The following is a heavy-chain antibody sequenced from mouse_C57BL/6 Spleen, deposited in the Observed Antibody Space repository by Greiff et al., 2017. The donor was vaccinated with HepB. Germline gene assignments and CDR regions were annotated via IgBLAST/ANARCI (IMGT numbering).Heavy chain of an antibody. CDR3: ARDRGNYYAMDY. Sequence: QVQLQQPGAELVRPGSSVKLSCKASGYTFTSYWMDWVKQRPGQGLEWIGNIYPSDSETHYNQKFKDKDTLTVDKSSSPAYMQLSSLTSEDSAVYYCARDRGNYYAMDYWGQGTSVTVSS. J-gene: IGHJ4*01. D-gene: IGHD2-14*01. V-gene: IGHV1-61*01. CDR1: GYTFTSYW. CDR2: IYPSDSET.